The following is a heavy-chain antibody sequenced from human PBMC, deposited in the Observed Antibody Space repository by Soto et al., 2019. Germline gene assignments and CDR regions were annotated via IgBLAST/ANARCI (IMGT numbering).Heavy chain of an antibody. J-gene: IGHJ3*02. CDR2: ASYSGST. CDR3: AASYYAILTGHFAFDI. Sequence: QVQLQESGPGLVKPSETLSLTCTVSEVAMSQFCWSWSLQTPGKGLEWLGYASYSGSTNYNPSLKNRVTISVDTSKTQFSLNLTSVTAADTAMYFCAASYYAILTGHFAFDIWGHGTMVIVSS. D-gene: IGHD3-9*01. CDR1: EVAMSQFC. V-gene: IGHV4-59*01.